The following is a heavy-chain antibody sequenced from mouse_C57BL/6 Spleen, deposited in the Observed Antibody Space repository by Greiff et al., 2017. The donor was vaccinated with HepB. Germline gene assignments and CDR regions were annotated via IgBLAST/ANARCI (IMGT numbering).Heavy chain of an antibody. CDR2: IHPNSGST. CDR3: ARSSYYYDWFAY. CDR1: GYTFTSYW. V-gene: IGHV1-64*01. Sequence: QVQLQQPGAELVKPGASVKLSCKASGYTFTSYWMHWVKQRPGQGLEWIGMIHPNSGSTNYNEKFKSKATLTVAKSSSTSYMHLSSLTSEYSAVYYCARSSYYYDWFAYWGQGTLVTVSA. J-gene: IGHJ3*01. D-gene: IGHD1-1*01.